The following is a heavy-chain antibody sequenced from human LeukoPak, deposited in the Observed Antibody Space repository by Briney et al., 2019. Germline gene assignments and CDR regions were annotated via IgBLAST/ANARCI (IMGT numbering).Heavy chain of an antibody. V-gene: IGHV4-39*07. CDR1: GGSISSSSYY. CDR2: VYYSGST. CDR3: ARSPITIFGVANFDY. J-gene: IGHJ4*02. Sequence: SETLSLTCTVSGGSISSSSYYWGWIRQPPGKGLEWIGSVYYSGSTYYNPSLKSRVTISVYTSKNQFSLKLSSVTAADTAVYYCARSPITIFGVANFDYWGQGTLVTVSS. D-gene: IGHD3-3*01.